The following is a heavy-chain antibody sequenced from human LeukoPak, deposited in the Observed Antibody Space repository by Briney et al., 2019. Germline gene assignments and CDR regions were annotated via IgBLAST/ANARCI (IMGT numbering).Heavy chain of an antibody. D-gene: IGHD7-27*01. V-gene: IGHV4-4*07. J-gene: IGHJ4*02. CDR3: ARAPQLTGRFGS. CDR1: GGSISSYY. CDR2: IYSSENT. Sequence: SETLSLTCTVSGGSISSYYWTWIRQPAGKRLEWIGRIYSSENTNYNPSLKSRVTMSLDTSKNQFSLKLSSVTAADTAVYYCARAPQLTGRFGSWGQGTLVTVSS.